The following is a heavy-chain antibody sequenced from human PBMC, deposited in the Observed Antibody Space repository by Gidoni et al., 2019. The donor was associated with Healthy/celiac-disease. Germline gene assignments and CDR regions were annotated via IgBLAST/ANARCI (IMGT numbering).Heavy chain of an antibody. CDR1: GGAIRSGGYY. Sequence: QVQLQESGPGLVKPYQTMSLTGTVSGGAIRSGGYYWSWIRQHPGKCLEWIGYIYYIGSTYYNPSLKSRVTISVDTSKNQFSLKLSSVTAADTAVYYCARSGYSYGYVPRAFDIWGQGTMVTVSS. J-gene: IGHJ3*02. CDR3: ARSGYSYGYVPRAFDI. CDR2: IYYIGST. D-gene: IGHD5-18*01. V-gene: IGHV4-31*03.